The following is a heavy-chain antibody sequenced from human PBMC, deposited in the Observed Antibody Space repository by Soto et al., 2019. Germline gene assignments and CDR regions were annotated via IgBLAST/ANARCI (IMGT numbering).Heavy chain of an antibody. J-gene: IGHJ6*02. V-gene: IGHV1-46*01. CDR3: ARRAYNYANMDV. CDR2: INPSGGST. D-gene: IGHD5-18*01. Sequence: QVQLVQSGAEVKKPGASVKVSCETSGYTFTTYYMHWVRRAPGQGLEWMGMINPSGGSTSYAQKFQGRVTMTRDTSTSTIYMELSSLRFDDTAIYYCARRAYNYANMDVCGQGTTVTVSS. CDR1: GYTFTTYY.